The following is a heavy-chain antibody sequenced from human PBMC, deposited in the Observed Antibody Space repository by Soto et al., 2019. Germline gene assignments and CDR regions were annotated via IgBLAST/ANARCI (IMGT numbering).Heavy chain of an antibody. CDR2: INHNGDT. V-gene: IGHV4-34*01. CDR3: AREWGFCDGTRCFAWFDY. J-gene: IGHJ4*02. D-gene: IGHD2-2*01. CDR1: GGSFSGFQ. Sequence: VQLQPWGAGVLKPSETLSLTCAAHGGSFSGFQWSWIRKAPGKGLEWIGEINHNGDTNYNPSLKSRVTIYIDSSKNEFSLKLTSVTAGDTARYYRAREWGFCDGTRCFAWFDYWGQGVLVTVSS.